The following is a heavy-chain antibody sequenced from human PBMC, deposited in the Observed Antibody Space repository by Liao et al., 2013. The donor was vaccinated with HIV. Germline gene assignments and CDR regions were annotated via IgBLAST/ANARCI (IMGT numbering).Heavy chain of an antibody. CDR3: ARVVSAYDFWALSFDI. Sequence: QLQLQESGSGLVKPSQTLSLTCAVSGGSISSGGYSWSWIRQPPGKGLEWIGYIYHTGSTYYNPSLKSRVTISVDMSKNQFSLQLSSVTAADTAVYYCARVVSAYDFWALSFDIWGQGTMVTVSS. CDR2: IYHTGST. D-gene: IGHD3-3*01. V-gene: IGHV4-30-2*01. J-gene: IGHJ3*02. CDR1: GGSISSGGYS.